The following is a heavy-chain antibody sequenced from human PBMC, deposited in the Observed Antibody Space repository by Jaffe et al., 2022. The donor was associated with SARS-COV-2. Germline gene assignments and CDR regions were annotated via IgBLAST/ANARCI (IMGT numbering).Heavy chain of an antibody. V-gene: IGHV1-69*08. D-gene: IGHD3-10*01. J-gene: IGHJ4*02. CDR2: IIPILGIA. CDR3: ARDSSEYPGSLDY. Sequence: QVQLVQSGAEVKKPGSSVKVSCKASGGTFSSYTISWVRQAPGQGLEWMGRIIPILGIANYAQKFQGRVTITADKSTSTAYMELSSLRSEDTAVYYCARDSSEYPGSLDYWGQGTLVTVSS. CDR1: GGTFSSYT.